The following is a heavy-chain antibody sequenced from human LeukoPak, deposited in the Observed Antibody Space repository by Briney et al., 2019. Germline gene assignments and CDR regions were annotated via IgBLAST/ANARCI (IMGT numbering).Heavy chain of an antibody. CDR2: ISASGSSV. CDR1: DFTFKNFS. D-gene: IGHD2-2*01. Sequence: GGSLRLSCSASDFTFKNFSTNWVRQAPGKGPEWVSSISASGSSVYYADSVKGRFSISRDNAKNSLYLQMNSLRAEDTAVYYCATYSSSNGREFQYWGQGTLVTVSS. V-gene: IGHV3-21*01. CDR3: ATYSSSNGREFQY. J-gene: IGHJ1*01.